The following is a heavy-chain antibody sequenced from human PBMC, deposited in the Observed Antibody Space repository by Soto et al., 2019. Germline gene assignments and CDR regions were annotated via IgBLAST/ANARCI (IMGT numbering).Heavy chain of an antibody. Sequence: SENLSLTCTVSGGSISSSSYYWGWIRQPPGKGLEWIGSIYYSGSTYYNPSLKSRVTISVDTSKNQFSLKLSSLTAADTAVYYCAKIDELLQRGNWFDPWGQGTLVT. CDR2: IYYSGST. CDR3: AKIDELLQRGNWFDP. V-gene: IGHV4-39*01. D-gene: IGHD2-15*01. CDR1: GGSISSSSYY. J-gene: IGHJ5*02.